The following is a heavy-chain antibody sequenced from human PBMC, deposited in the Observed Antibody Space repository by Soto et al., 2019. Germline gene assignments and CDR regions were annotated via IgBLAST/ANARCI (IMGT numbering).Heavy chain of an antibody. V-gene: IGHV4-34*01. CDR3: ARGGRYCSGGSCYSTEYFQH. D-gene: IGHD2-15*01. CDR2: INHSGSA. Sequence: SETLSLTCAVYGGSFSGYYWSWIRQPPGKGLEWIGEINHSGSANYNPSLKSRATISVDTSKNQFSLKLSSVTAADTAVYYCARGGRYCSGGSCYSTEYFQHWGQGTLVTVSS. J-gene: IGHJ1*01. CDR1: GGSFSGYY.